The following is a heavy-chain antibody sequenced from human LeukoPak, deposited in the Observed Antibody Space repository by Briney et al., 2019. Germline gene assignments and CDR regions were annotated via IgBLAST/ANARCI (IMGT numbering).Heavy chain of an antibody. Sequence: GGSLRLSCAASGFTFSSYSMNWVRQAPGKGLEWVSSISSSSSYIYYADSVKGRFTISRDNAKNSLYLQMNSLRAEDTAVYYCAKPHEFGELSYYFDYWGQGTLVTVSS. D-gene: IGHD3-10*01. CDR2: ISSSSSYI. V-gene: IGHV3-21*01. J-gene: IGHJ4*02. CDR1: GFTFSSYS. CDR3: AKPHEFGELSYYFDY.